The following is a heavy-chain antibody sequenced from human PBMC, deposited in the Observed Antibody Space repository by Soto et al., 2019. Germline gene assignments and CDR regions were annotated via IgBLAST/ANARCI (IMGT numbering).Heavy chain of an antibody. V-gene: IGHV4-59*08. CDR2: IYYRGST. J-gene: IGHJ5*02. CDR3: ARHQAITLNTNWFDP. CDR1: GGSISSYY. D-gene: IGHD3-22*01. Sequence: QVQLQESGPGLVKPSETLSLTCTVSGGSISSYYWSWIRQPPGKGLEWIGYIYYRGSTKYNPSLLPPSRNIRLTISVDMSNNQFSLKMSSVTAADTAVYYCARHQAITLNTNWFDPLGQGTLVTVSS.